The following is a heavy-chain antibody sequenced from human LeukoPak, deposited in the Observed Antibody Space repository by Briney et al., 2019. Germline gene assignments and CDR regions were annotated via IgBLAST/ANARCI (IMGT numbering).Heavy chain of an antibody. V-gene: IGHV1-18*04. CDR2: VSANTGNT. D-gene: IGHD1-20*01. J-gene: IGHJ4*02. CDR1: GYTFTDYG. Sequence: ASVKVSCKAFGYTFTDYGSTWVRQAPGQGLQWLGWVSANTGNTNYAQRFQGRVTMTIDTSTSTAYMELRSLGSDDTAVYYCVRVKSNNWWGNFDYWGQGTLVTVSS. CDR3: VRVKSNNWWGNFDY.